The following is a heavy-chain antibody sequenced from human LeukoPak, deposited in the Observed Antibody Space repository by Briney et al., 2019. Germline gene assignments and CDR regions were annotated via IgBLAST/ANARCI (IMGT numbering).Heavy chain of an antibody. Sequence: GGSLRLSCAASGFTFSNYWMHWVRQVPGKGLVWVSRINDDGSFTTYADSVKGRFTISRDNAKNTLYLQMNSLRAEDTAVYYCARTRGDVYYFDYWGQGTLVTVSS. J-gene: IGHJ4*02. CDR1: GFTFSNYW. CDR3: ARTRGDVYYFDY. CDR2: INDDGSFT. D-gene: IGHD3-10*01. V-gene: IGHV3-74*01.